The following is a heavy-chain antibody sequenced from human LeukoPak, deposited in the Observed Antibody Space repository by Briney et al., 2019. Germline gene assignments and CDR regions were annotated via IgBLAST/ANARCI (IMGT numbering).Heavy chain of an antibody. J-gene: IGHJ4*02. D-gene: IGHD3-10*01. CDR1: GFTFSSYE. CDR2: ISSSGSTI. CDR3: AREGPPKYYYGSGSYSQGGFDY. V-gene: IGHV3-48*03. Sequence: GGSLRLSCAASGFTFSSYEMNWVRQAPGKGLEWVSYISSSGSTIYYADSVKGRFTISRDNAKNSLYLQMNSLRAEDTAVYYCAREGPPKYYYGSGSYSQGGFDYWGQGTLVTVSS.